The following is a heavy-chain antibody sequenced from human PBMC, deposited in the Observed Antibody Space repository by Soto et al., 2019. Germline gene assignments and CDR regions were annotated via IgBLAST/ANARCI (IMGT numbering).Heavy chain of an antibody. J-gene: IGHJ4*02. CDR1: GGSFSGYY. Sequence: QVQLQQWGAGLLKPSETLSLTCAVYGGSFSGYYWSWIRQPPGKGLEWIGEINHSGSTNYNPSLKSRVTISVDTSKNQFSLKLSSVTAADTAVYYCARVRKDYSSSWYVDWGQGTLVTVSS. CDR2: INHSGST. D-gene: IGHD6-13*01. CDR3: ARVRKDYSSSWYVD. V-gene: IGHV4-34*01.